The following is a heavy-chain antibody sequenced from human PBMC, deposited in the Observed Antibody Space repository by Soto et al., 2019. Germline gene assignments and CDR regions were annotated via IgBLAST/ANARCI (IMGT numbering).Heavy chain of an antibody. Sequence: QVQLVQPGAEVKKPGASVKFSCKASGYIFTNFYIHWVRQAPGQGLEWIGIINPNGGSTNYEQNVQGRVTMTRDTATSTVYMDLSSLRSEDTAVYYCTRGLASGDYWGQGTLISVSS. CDR2: INPNGGST. CDR3: TRGLASGDY. V-gene: IGHV1-46*03. CDR1: GYIFTNFY. J-gene: IGHJ4*02. D-gene: IGHD6-6*01.